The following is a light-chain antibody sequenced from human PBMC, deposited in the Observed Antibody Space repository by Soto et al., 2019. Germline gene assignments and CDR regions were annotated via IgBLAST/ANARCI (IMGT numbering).Light chain of an antibody. V-gene: IGLV1-40*01. J-gene: IGLJ2*01. CDR2: GNS. CDR1: SSNIGAGYY. CDR3: QSYDSSLSGRGV. Sequence: QSVLTQPPSVSGSPGQRVTISCTGSSSNIGAGYYVHWYQQLPGTAPKLLIYGNSKRTSGVPDRYSGSKSGTSASLAITGLQAEDEADYYCQSYDSSLSGRGVFGGGTKLTVL.